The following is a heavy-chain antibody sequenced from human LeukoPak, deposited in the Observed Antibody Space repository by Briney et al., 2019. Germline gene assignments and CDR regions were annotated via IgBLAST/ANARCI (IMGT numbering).Heavy chain of an antibody. Sequence: SETLSLTCAVYSGSFTGYYWTWIRQSPGKGLEWIGEINHSGSTNYNPSLKSRVTISLDHSKNQFFLKLNSVTAADTAVYYCARHPSPTWYQERLFDPWGQGTLVTVSS. CDR2: INHSGST. CDR3: ARHPSPTWYQERLFDP. CDR1: SGSFTGYY. V-gene: IGHV4-34*01. J-gene: IGHJ5*02. D-gene: IGHD6-13*01.